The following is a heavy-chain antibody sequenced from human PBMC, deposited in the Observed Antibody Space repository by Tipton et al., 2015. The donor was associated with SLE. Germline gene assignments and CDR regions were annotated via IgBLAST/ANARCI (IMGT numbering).Heavy chain of an antibody. J-gene: IGHJ4*02. V-gene: IGHV4-59*11. Sequence: TLSLTCTVSGGSISSHYWSWIRQPPGKGLEWIGYIYYSGSTNYNPSLKSRLTISVDTSKNQFSLKLSSVTAADTAVYYCARGGPIVGATQARRYFDYWGQGTLVTVSS. CDR1: GGSISSHY. D-gene: IGHD1-26*01. CDR2: IYYSGST. CDR3: ARGGPIVGATQARRYFDY.